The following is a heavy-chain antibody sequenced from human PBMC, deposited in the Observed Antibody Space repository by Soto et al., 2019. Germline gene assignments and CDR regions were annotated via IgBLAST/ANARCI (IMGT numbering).Heavy chain of an antibody. CDR3: ARRLWDSSGWHPFDS. V-gene: IGHV2-5*01. J-gene: IGHJ4*02. D-gene: IGHD6-19*01. CDR2: IYWTDDE. CDR1: GVSVSTTGVG. Sequence: QITLKESGPTLVKPTQTLTLTCTLSGVSVSTTGVGVAWIRQPPGKALECLALIYWTDDERYSPSLKSRLTISKDISKNQVVLTMANMDPVDASTYYCARRLWDSSGWHPFDSWGQGALVTVSS.